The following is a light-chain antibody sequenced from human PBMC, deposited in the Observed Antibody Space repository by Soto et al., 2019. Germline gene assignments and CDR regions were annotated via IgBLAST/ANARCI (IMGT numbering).Light chain of an antibody. CDR3: TSYTTSSTYV. Sequence: QSALTQPASVSGSPGQSIAISCTGTSSDVDAYNFVSWYQHHPGKAPKLMIFDVSNRPSGVSNRFSGSKSGNTASLTISGLQAEDEADYYCTSYTTSSTYVFGNGTKATVL. V-gene: IGLV2-14*03. CDR1: SSDVDAYNF. J-gene: IGLJ1*01. CDR2: DVS.